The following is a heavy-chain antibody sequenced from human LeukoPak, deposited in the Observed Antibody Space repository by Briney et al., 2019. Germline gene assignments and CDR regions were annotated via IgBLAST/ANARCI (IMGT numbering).Heavy chain of an antibody. CDR2: IYYSGRT. J-gene: IGHJ5*02. Sequence: SETLALTCTVSGGSIGSSSYYWGWIRQPPWKGLEWIGSIYYSGRTYYNPSLKSRVTISVDTSRNQFSLKLSSVTAADTAVYYCARCYGGINWFDPWGQGTLVTVSS. CDR1: GGSIGSSSYY. CDR3: ARCYGGINWFDP. V-gene: IGHV4-39*07. D-gene: IGHD2-2*01.